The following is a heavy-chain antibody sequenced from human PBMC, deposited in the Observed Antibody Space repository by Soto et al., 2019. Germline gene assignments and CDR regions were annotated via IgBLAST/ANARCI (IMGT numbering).Heavy chain of an antibody. CDR1: GGSISSGDYY. Sequence: HVQLQESGPGLVEPSQTLSLACTVSGGSISSGDYYWSWIRQPPGEGLEWIGHIYNSGSTYSNPSLNGRVTISVDTSKNQFSLKLSSVTAADTAVYYCAREGGYSGYDFGDYWGQGTLVTVSS. V-gene: IGHV4-30-4*01. CDR2: IYNSGST. CDR3: AREGGYSGYDFGDY. J-gene: IGHJ4*02. D-gene: IGHD5-12*01.